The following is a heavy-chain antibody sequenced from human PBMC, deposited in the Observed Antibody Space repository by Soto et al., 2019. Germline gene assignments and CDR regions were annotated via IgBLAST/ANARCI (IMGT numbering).Heavy chain of an antibody. CDR1: GFTFKKYA. J-gene: IGHJ4*02. CDR3: ARGLRDFDWMLPFGY. D-gene: IGHD3-9*01. V-gene: IGHV3-30*04. Sequence: QVQLVESGGGVEQPGRSLRLSCAASGFTFKKYAMHWVRQAPGKGLEWEAVISYDGRIEFYADSVKGRFTISRDDFKNTMFLQMGSLRVEDTAVYYCARGLRDFDWMLPFGYWGQGTLVTVSS. CDR2: ISYDGRIE.